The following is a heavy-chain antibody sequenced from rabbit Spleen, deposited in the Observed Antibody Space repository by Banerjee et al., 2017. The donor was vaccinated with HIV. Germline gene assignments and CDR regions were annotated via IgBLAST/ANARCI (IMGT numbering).Heavy chain of an antibody. Sequence: QSLEESGGDLVKPGASLTLTCTASGFSFSTSDYMNWVRQAPGKGLEWIGYIDPVFGITYYANWVNGRFPISRENAQNTVFLQMTSLTAADTATYFCARGASTASYGYALWGPGTLVTVS. J-gene: IGHJ4*01. CDR1: GFSFSTSDY. D-gene: IGHD6-1*01. CDR2: IDPVFGIT. CDR3: ARGASTASYGYAL. V-gene: IGHV1S40*01.